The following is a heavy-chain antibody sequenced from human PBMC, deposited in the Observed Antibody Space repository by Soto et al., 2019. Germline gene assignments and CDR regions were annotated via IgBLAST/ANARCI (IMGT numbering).Heavy chain of an antibody. CDR2: ISSRSTYI. CDR3: ARLLEGDYWYFDL. D-gene: IGHD1-1*01. Sequence: EVQLVESGGGLVKPGGSLRLSCAASGFTFSSYSMNWVRQAPGKGLEWVSSISSRSTYIYYADSLTGRFTISRDSAKNSQYLQMNSLRAEDTAVYYCARLLEGDYWYFDLWGRGTMVTVAS. J-gene: IGHJ2*01. CDR1: GFTFSSYS. V-gene: IGHV3-21*01.